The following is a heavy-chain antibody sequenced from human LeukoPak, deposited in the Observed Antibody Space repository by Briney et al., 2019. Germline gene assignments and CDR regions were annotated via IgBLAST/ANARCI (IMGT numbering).Heavy chain of an antibody. V-gene: IGHV3-23*01. Sequence: GGSLRLSCAASGFTFSSYAMSWVRQAPGKGLEWVSAISGSGGSTYYADSVKGRFTISRDNSKNTLYLQMNSLRAEDTAVYYCAGDYHRFGELLYLWGQGTLVTVSS. CDR3: AGDYHRFGELLYL. CDR2: ISGSGGST. J-gene: IGHJ5*02. CDR1: GFTFSSYA. D-gene: IGHD3-10*01.